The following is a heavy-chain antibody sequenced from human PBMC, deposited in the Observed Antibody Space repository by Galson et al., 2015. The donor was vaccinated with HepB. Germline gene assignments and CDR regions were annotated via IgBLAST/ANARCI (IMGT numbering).Heavy chain of an antibody. CDR1: GYTFTSYG. CDR3: ARGYCSGGSCYFTLAY. D-gene: IGHD2-15*01. V-gene: IGHV1-18*04. J-gene: IGHJ4*02. Sequence: SVKVSCKASGYTFTSYGISWVRQAPGQGLEWMGWISAYNGNTNYAQKLQGRVTMTTDTSTSTAYMELRSLRSDDTAVYYCARGYCSGGSCYFTLAYWGQGTLVTVSS. CDR2: ISAYNGNT.